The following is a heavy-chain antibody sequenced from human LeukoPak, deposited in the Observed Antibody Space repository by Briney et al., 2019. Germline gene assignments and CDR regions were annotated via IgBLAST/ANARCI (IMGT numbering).Heavy chain of an antibody. CDR1: GFTFSGFW. D-gene: IGHD3-22*01. CDR2: INSDGSEG. Sequence: GGSLRLSCAVSGFTFSGFWMSWSRQAPGKGLEWVASINSDGSEGYYADVVKGRFTISRDNAKNSLYLQINSLRAEDTAVYYCARERVAYYYDSSGPLNDYWGQGTLVTVSS. V-gene: IGHV3-7*03. CDR3: ARERVAYYYDSSGPLNDY. J-gene: IGHJ4*02.